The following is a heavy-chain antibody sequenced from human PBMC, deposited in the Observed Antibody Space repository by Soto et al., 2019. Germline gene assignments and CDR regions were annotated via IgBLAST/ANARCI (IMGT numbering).Heavy chain of an antibody. V-gene: IGHV3-30-3*01. J-gene: IGHJ4*02. D-gene: IGHD5-12*01. CDR2: ISYDGSNK. CDR1: GFTFSSYA. Sequence: QVQLVESGGGVVQPGRSLRLSCAASGFTFSSYAMHWVRQAPGKGLEWVAVISYDGSNKYYADSVKGRFTISRDNSKNTLYLQMNSLRAEDTAVYYCARGGLNGYSGYDYPLIDYWGQGTLVTVSS. CDR3: ARGGLNGYSGYDYPLIDY.